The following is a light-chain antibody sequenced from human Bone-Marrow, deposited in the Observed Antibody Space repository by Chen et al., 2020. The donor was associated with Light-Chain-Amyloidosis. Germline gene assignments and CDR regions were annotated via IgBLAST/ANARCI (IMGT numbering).Light chain of an antibody. CDR3: QSADSSGTYEVI. CDR1: DLPTKY. Sequence: SYVLTQPPSGSVSPGQTARITCSGDDLPTKYAYWYQQKPGQAPVLVIHRDTERPSGISARFSGSSSGTTATLTISGVQSEDEADYHCQSADSSGTYEVIFGGGTKLTVL. CDR2: RDT. V-gene: IGLV3-25*03. J-gene: IGLJ2*01.